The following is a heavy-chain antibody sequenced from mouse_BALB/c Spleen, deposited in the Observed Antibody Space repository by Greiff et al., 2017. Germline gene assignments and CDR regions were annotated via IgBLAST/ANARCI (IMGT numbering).Heavy chain of an antibody. J-gene: IGHJ4*01. D-gene: IGHD1-1*01. CDR3: TRTTVVAPYYAMDY. CDR1: GYTFTSYW. CDR2: IYPSDSYT. V-gene: IGHV1-69*02. Sequence: QVQLQQPGAELVRPGASVKLSCKASGYTFTSYWINWVKQRPGQGLEWIGNIYPSDSYTNYNQKFKDKATFTVDKSSSTAYMHLSSPTSEDSAVYYCTRTTVVAPYYAMDYWGQGTSVTVSS.